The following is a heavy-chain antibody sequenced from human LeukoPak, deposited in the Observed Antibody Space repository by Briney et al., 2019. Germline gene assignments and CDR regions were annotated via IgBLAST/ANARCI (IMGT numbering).Heavy chain of an antibody. CDR2: IRPSNGDT. Sequence: ASVKVSCKTSGYTFTSHWISWLRQAPGQGLEWMGWIRPSNGDTKYAEKVQGRLSMTTDTYTTTAYMELRSLRSDDTAVYYCARDWPTVIADYWGQGTLVTVSS. CDR1: GYTFTSHW. J-gene: IGHJ4*02. D-gene: IGHD4-11*01. V-gene: IGHV1-18*01. CDR3: ARDWPTVIADY.